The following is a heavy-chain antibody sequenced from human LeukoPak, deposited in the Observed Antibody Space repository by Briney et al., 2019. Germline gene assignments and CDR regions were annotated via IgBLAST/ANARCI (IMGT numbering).Heavy chain of an antibody. D-gene: IGHD6-19*01. CDR2: ISYDGSNK. V-gene: IGHV3-30-3*01. J-gene: IGHJ3*02. CDR1: GFTFSSYA. CDR3: ARDSGGWYAFDI. Sequence: GGSLRLSCAASGFTFSSYAMHWVRQAPGKGLEWVAVISYDGSNKYYADSVKGRFTISRDNSKNTLYLQVNSLRAEDTAVYYCARDSGGWYAFDIWGQGTMVTVSS.